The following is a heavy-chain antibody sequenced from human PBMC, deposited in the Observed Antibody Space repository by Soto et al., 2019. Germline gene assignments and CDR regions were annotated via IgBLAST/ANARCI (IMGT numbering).Heavy chain of an antibody. CDR3: AKDFNSGYDYFYYYYYSMYV. D-gene: IGHD5-12*01. J-gene: IGHJ6*02. V-gene: IGHV3-30*18. CDR2: ILYDGSNK. Sequence: PGGSLRLSCAASGFTFSSYGMHWARQAPGKGLEWVAVILYDGSNKYYADSVKGRFTISRDNSKNTLYLQMNSQRAEDTAVYYCAKDFNSGYDYFYYYYYSMYVWGQGTTLTVS. CDR1: GFTFSSYG.